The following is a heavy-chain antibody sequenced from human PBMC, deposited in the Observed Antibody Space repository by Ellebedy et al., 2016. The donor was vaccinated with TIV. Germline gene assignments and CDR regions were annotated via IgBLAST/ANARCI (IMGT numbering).Heavy chain of an antibody. CDR3: GRLVAASHADS. J-gene: IGHJ5*01. Sequence: MPSETLSLTCTDSDSSISSARYWGWIRQSRGKGLEWIGTEYQCGTAWYNPSLRSRVTISLDTSKNQFSLRLKLTSVTAADTAVYYCGRLVAASHADSWGQGTLVTVSS. CDR1: DSSISSARY. D-gene: IGHD5-12*01. CDR2: EYQCGTA. V-gene: IGHV4-38-2*02.